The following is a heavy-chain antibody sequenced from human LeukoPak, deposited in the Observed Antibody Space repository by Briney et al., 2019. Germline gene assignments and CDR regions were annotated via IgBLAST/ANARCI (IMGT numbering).Heavy chain of an antibody. V-gene: IGHV3-23*01. Sequence: GGSLRLSCAASGFTFSSYAMSWVRQAPGKGLEWVSAISGSGGSTYYADSVKGRFTISRDNSKSTLYLQMNSLRAEDTAVYYCAREGSLHHSGDYYLSWFDPWGQGTLVTVSS. CDR2: ISGSGGST. D-gene: IGHD3-22*01. CDR3: AREGSLHHSGDYYLSWFDP. J-gene: IGHJ5*02. CDR1: GFTFSSYA.